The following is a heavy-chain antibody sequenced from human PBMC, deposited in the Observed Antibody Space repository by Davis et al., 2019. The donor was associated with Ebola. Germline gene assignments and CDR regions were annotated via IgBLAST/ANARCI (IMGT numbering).Heavy chain of an antibody. Sequence: MPSETLSLTCAVYGGSFSGYYWSWIRQPPGKGLEWIGEINHSGSTNYNPSLKSRVTISVDTSKNQFSLKLSSVTAADTAVYYCARQGVSSGYDHWGQGTLVTVSS. CDR2: INHSGST. CDR3: ARQGVSSGYDH. CDR1: GGSFSGYY. V-gene: IGHV4-34*01. D-gene: IGHD5-12*01. J-gene: IGHJ4*02.